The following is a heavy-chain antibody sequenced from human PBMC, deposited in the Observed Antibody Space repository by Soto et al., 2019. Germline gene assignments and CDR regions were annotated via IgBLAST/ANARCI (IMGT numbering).Heavy chain of an antibody. CDR3: ARGVGSGSYYNQYNWFDP. Sequence: ASVKVSCKASGYTFTDYYMHCVRQAPGQGLEWMGWINPNSGGTEVSYWVTMTTDTSTSTAYMELRSLRSDDTAVYYCARGVGSGSYYNQYNWFDPWGQGTLVTSPQ. V-gene: IGHV1-2*04. D-gene: IGHD3-10*01. CDR1: GYTFTDYY. J-gene: IGHJ5*02. CDR2: INPNSGG.